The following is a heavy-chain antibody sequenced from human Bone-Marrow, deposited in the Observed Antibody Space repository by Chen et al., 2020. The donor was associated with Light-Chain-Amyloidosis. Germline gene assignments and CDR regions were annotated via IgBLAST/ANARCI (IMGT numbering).Heavy chain of an antibody. CDR1: GFITSHAW. V-gene: IGHV3-15*01. CDR2: IKSKTFDDKT. D-gene: IGHD3-16*02. CDR3: TATIVAEDFHGY. Sequence: EVQVVESGGGLVKPGGSLRLSCAASGFITSHAWMSWVRQAPGKGLEWVGRIKSKTFDDKTEDSAPVRGRFSISSDDSKNTVYLQMDSLKTADTAVYYCTATIVAEDFHGYWGQGSLVTVSS. J-gene: IGHJ4*02.